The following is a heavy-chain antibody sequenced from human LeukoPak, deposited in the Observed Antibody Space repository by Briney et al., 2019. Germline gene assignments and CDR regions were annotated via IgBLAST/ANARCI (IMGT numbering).Heavy chain of an antibody. V-gene: IGHV4-59*10. CDR2: IYTSGST. CDR1: GGSFSGYY. CDR3: ARSEGDYYYMDV. Sequence: SEALSLTCAVYGGSFSGYYWSWIRQPPGKGLEWIGRIYTSGSTNYNPSLKSRVTMSVDTSKNQFSLKLSSVTAADTAVYYCARSEGDYYYMDVWGKGTTDTVSS. J-gene: IGHJ6*03.